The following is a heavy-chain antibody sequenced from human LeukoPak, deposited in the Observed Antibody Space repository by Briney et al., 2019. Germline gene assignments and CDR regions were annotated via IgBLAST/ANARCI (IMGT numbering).Heavy chain of an antibody. J-gene: IGHJ4*02. CDR3: ATGYRSAYSWDS. D-gene: IGHD5-12*01. CDR1: GFTFSSYG. Sequence: GRSLRLSCAASGFTFSSYGMHWVRQAPGKGLEWVAVIWYDGSNKYYADSVKGRFTISRDNSKNTLYLQMNSLRAEDAAVYYCATGYRSAYSWDSWGQGTLVTVSS. CDR2: IWYDGSNK. V-gene: IGHV3-33*01.